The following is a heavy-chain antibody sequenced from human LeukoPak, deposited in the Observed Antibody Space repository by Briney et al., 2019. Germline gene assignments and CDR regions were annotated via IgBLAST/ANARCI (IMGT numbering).Heavy chain of an antibody. CDR3: ASLAYDSYAFDI. CDR1: GGSISGYY. D-gene: IGHD3-22*01. V-gene: IGHV4-59*01. CDR2: IYYSGST. Sequence: PSETLSLTCTVSGGSISGYYWSWIRQPPGKGLEWIGYIYYSGSTNYNPSLKSRVTISVDTSKNQFSLKLSSVTAADTAVYYCASLAYDSYAFDIWGQGTMVTVSS. J-gene: IGHJ3*02.